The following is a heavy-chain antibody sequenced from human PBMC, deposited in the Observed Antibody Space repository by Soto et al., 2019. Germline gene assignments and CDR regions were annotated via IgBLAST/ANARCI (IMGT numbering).Heavy chain of an antibody. V-gene: IGHV1-69*13. CDR1: GGTFSTYS. J-gene: IGHJ5*02. CDR2: IIPKFGTA. Sequence: ASVKVSCKASGGTFSTYSITWVRQAPGQGLEWMGRIIPKFGTANYAQKFQGRVTITADEPTSTAHMVLSSLRSEDTAVYYCARGGNSYDSSGYPKNNWFDPWGQGTLVTVSS. CDR3: ARGGNSYDSSGYPKNNWFDP. D-gene: IGHD3-22*01.